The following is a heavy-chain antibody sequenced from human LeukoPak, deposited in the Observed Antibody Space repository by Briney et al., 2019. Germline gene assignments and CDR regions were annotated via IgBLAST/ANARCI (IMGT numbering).Heavy chain of an antibody. V-gene: IGHV1-18*01. CDR3: AREWLVGATRNYCYGMDV. CDR1: GYTFTSYG. D-gene: IGHD1-26*01. J-gene: IGHJ6*02. Sequence: GASVKVSCKASGYTFTSYGISWVRQAPGHGLEWMGWIRAYNGNTNYAQKLQGRVTMTTDTSTSTAYMELRSLRSDDTAVYYCAREWLVGATRNYCYGMDVWGQGTTVTVSS. CDR2: IRAYNGNT.